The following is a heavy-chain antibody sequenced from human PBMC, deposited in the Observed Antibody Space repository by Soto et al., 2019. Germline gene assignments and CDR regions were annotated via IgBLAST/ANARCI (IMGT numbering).Heavy chain of an antibody. CDR2: ISLALGDT. Sequence: VQLLQSGAEVRKPGASVKVSCKASGYKFTNYGMHWVRQAPGQNFEWMGWISLALGDTRYSQKFDGRVTIARTTSASTVYMELRGLTSEETAIYYCARDVAASAFDYWGQGTLVTVSS. CDR1: GYKFTNYG. D-gene: IGHD2-21*02. CDR3: ARDVAASAFDY. J-gene: IGHJ4*02. V-gene: IGHV1-3*01.